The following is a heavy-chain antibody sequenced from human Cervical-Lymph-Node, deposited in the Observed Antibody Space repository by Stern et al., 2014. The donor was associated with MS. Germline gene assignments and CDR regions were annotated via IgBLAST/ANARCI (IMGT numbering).Heavy chain of an antibody. CDR3: TSFWGPLDS. CDR2: IITGNGDT. J-gene: IGHJ5*01. CDR1: GHTFA. V-gene: IGHV1-3*04. Sequence: QVQLVQSGAEVKKPGASVKVSCKASGHTFAVHWVRQAPGQRLEWMGRIITGNGDTNYSQKFQGRVTITRDTFASTAYMELRSLRSEDRVVYYCTSFWGPLDSWGQEPWSPSPQ. D-gene: IGHD3-16*01.